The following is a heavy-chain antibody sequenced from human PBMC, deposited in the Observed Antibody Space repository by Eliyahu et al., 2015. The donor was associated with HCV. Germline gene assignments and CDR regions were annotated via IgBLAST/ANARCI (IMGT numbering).Heavy chain of an antibody. Sequence: QVQLQESGPGLVKSSETLSLTCSVSGGSITTYYWSWIRQPPGKGLEWIGYIHYSGSTNYNPSLKSRVTMSLDTSKSQVSLKLSSVTAVDTAVYYCSSGGGGIAVSGTGGWFDPWGQGTLVTVSS. D-gene: IGHD6-19*01. V-gene: IGHV4-59*01. CDR1: GGSITTYY. CDR2: IHYSGST. CDR3: SSGGGGIAVSGTGGWFDP. J-gene: IGHJ5*02.